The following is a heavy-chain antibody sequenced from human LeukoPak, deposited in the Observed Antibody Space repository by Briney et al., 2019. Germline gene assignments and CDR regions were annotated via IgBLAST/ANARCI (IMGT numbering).Heavy chain of an antibody. CDR2: IYSSGYT. CDR3: ATNYYDTRKPWD. CDR1: GDSFNNYY. D-gene: IGHD3-22*01. V-gene: IGHV4-4*07. J-gene: IGHJ4*02. Sequence: SETLSLTCIVSGDSFNNYYWSWIRQPAGKGLEWIGRIYSSGYTNYNPSLKSRVTISVDTSQNQFSLKLSSVTAADTAVYFCATNYYDTRKPWDWGQGTLVTVSS.